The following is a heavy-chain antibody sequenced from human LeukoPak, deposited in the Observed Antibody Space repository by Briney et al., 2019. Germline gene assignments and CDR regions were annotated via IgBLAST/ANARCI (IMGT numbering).Heavy chain of an antibody. CDR1: GYTFTSYD. V-gene: IGHV1-8*01. Sequence: ASVKVSCKASGYTFTSYDINWVRQATGQGLEWMGWMNPNSGNTGYAQKFQGRVTTTRNTSISTAYMELSSLRSEDTAVYYCASTTRIIAAAGTRRRSGYYYYGMDVWGQGTTVTVSS. J-gene: IGHJ6*02. D-gene: IGHD6-13*01. CDR3: ASTTRIIAAAGTRRRSGYYYYGMDV. CDR2: MNPNSGNT.